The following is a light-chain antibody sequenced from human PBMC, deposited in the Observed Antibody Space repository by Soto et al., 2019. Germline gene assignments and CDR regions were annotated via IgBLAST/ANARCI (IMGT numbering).Light chain of an antibody. Sequence: QSVLTQPASVSGSPGQSITISCTGTSSDVGGYNYVSWYQQHPGKAPKLMIYDVNNRPSGLSNRFSGSKSGNTASLTISGLQAEDEADYYCISYTSSSTLVFGGGTKLTVL. V-gene: IGLV2-14*01. J-gene: IGLJ2*01. CDR3: ISYTSSSTLV. CDR1: SSDVGGYNY. CDR2: DVN.